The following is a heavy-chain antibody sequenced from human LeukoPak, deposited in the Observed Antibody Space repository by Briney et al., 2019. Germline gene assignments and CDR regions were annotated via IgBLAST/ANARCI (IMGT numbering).Heavy chain of an antibody. V-gene: IGHV4-30-2*01. D-gene: IGHD2-2*01. Sequence: PSETLSLTCTVSGGSISSGGYYWSWIRQPPGKGLEWIGYIYHSGSTYYNPSLKSRVTISVDRSKNQFSLKLSSVTAADTAVYYCARAPYHPIVVVPAAAFDIWGQGTMVTVSS. CDR1: GGSISSGGYY. J-gene: IGHJ3*02. CDR2: IYHSGST. CDR3: ARAPYHPIVVVPAAAFDI.